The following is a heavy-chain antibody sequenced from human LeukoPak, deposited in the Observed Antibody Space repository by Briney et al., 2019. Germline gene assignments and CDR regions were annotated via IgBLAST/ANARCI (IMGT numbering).Heavy chain of an antibody. Sequence: PGGSLRLSCAASGFTFSSYAMSWVRQAPGKGLEWVSYISSSSTTIYYADSMKGRFTISRDNAKKSLYLQMNSLRAEDTAVYYCARDDSSGYFFDYWGQGTLVTVSS. CDR2: ISSSSTTI. V-gene: IGHV3-48*04. CDR1: GFTFSSYA. CDR3: ARDDSSGYFFDY. D-gene: IGHD3-22*01. J-gene: IGHJ4*02.